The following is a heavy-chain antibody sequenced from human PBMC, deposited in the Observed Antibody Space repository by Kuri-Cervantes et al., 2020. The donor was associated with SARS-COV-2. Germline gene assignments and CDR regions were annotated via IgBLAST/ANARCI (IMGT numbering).Heavy chain of an antibody. V-gene: IGHV1-18*01. CDR1: GGTFSSYA. D-gene: IGHD7-27*01. CDR3: ARTGDYYYGMDV. Sequence: ASVKVSCKASGGTFSSYAISWVRQAPGQGPEWMGWISAYNGNTNYAQKLQGRVTMTTDTSTSTAYMELRSLRSDDTAVYYCARTGDYYYGMDVWGQGTTVTVSS. CDR2: ISAYNGNT. J-gene: IGHJ6*02.